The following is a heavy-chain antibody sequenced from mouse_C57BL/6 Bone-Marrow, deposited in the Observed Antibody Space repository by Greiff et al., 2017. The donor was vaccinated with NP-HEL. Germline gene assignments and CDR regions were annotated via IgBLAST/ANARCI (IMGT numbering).Heavy chain of an antibody. CDR1: GYSITSGYY. CDR2: ISYDGSN. V-gene: IGHV3-6*01. CDR3: ARGDYGSSLYYYAMDY. J-gene: IGHJ4*01. D-gene: IGHD1-1*01. Sequence: EVQLQQSGPGLVKPSQSLSLTCSVTGYSITSGYYWNWIRQFPGNKLEWMGYISYDGSNNYNPSLKNRISITRDTSKNQFFLKLNSVTTEDTATYYCARGDYGSSLYYYAMDYWGQGTSVTVSS.